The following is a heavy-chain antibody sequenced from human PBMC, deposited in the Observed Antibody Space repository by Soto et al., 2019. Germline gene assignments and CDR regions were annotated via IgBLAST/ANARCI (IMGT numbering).Heavy chain of an antibody. D-gene: IGHD2-2*01. Sequence: QVQLVQSGAEVKKPEASVKVSCKASGYTFTTHGITWVRKAPGQGLEWRGWVSGDNGQTNYAQSLQGRVTMTTDTSTNAAYMGLRSLRSGDTAVYCCARDLGYCRSGACYREWVAPWCQGTLVTVSS. CDR1: GYTFTTHG. V-gene: IGHV1-18*01. CDR2: VSGDNGQT. CDR3: ARDLGYCRSGACYREWVAP. J-gene: IGHJ5*02.